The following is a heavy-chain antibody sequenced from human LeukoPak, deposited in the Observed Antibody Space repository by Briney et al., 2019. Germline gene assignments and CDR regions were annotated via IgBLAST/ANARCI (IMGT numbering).Heavy chain of an antibody. Sequence: GGSLRLSCAASGFTFSSYSMNWVRQAPGKGLEWVSYISSSGSTIYYADSVKGRFTISRDNAKNSLYLQMNSLRAEDTAVYYCAREDSSGGSHFDYWGQGTLVTVSS. CDR3: AREDSSGGSHFDY. J-gene: IGHJ4*02. V-gene: IGHV3-48*04. CDR1: GFTFSSYS. D-gene: IGHD6-19*01. CDR2: ISSSGSTI.